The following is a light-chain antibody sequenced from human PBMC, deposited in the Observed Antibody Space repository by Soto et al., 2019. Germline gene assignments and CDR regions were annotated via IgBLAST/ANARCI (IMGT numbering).Light chain of an antibody. J-gene: IGLJ1*01. CDR2: YDI. CDR1: NIGSKS. Sequence: SYELTQPLSVSVAPGKRARITGGGNNIGSKSVHWYQQKPGQAPVLVIYYDIDRPSGIPERFSGSNSGNTDTLTISRVEAGDEADYYCQVWDSSSDPRGVFGTGTKLTVL. V-gene: IGLV3-21*04. CDR3: QVWDSSSDPRGV.